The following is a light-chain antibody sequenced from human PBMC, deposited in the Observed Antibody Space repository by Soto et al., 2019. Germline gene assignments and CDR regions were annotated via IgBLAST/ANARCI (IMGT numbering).Light chain of an antibody. CDR2: EAS. CDR1: QILSSTH. V-gene: IGKV3-20*01. Sequence: EIVLTQSPGTLSLSAGERATLSCRASQILSSTHLAWYQQKPGQAPRLLIYEASTRATGIPDRFSGSGSATDFTITIGGLEPEDFAVYYCQQYGSSLWTFGQGTRVEVK. CDR3: QQYGSSLWT. J-gene: IGKJ1*01.